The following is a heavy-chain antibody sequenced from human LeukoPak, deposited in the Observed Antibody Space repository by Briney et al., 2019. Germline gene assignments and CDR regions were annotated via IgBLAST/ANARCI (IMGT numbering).Heavy chain of an antibody. J-gene: IGHJ4*02. CDR2: IIPIFGTA. Sequence: SVKVSCKASGGTFSSYAISRVRQAPGQGLEWMGRIIPIFGTANYAQKFQGRVTITTDESTSTAYMELSSLRSEDTAVYYCASLRWDAPEPQKLITTPKIVHRPSLWGQGTLVTVSS. CDR3: ASLRWDAPEPQKLITTPKIVHRPSL. D-gene: IGHD1-14*01. V-gene: IGHV1-69*05. CDR1: GGTFSSYA.